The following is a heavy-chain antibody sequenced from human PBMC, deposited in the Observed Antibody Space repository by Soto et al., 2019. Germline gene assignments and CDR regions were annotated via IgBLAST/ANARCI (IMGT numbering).Heavy chain of an antibody. CDR1: GFTFSSFA. J-gene: IGHJ4*02. D-gene: IGHD3-3*01. CDR3: ARVAVFGVVLDY. CDR2: VNYSGRT. V-gene: IGHV4-59*01. Sequence: GSLRLSCAASGFTFSSFALSWVRQAPGKELEWIGIVNYSGRTNYNPSFKSRVTISVDTSKNQFSLKLNSVTAADTAMYYCARVAVFGVVLDYWGQGTQVTVSS.